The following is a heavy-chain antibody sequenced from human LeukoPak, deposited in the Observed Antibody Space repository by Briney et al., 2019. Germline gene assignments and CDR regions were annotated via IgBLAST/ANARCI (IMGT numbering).Heavy chain of an antibody. CDR2: IIPIFGTA. D-gene: IGHD6-13*01. V-gene: IGHV1-69*13. CDR3: ARQPSFYSSSWSKHDAFDI. Sequence: GASVKVSCKASGGTFSSYAISWVRQAPGQGLEWMGGIIPIFGTANYAQKFQDRVTITADESTSTAYMELSSLRSEDTAVYYCARQPSFYSSSWSKHDAFDIWGQGTMVTVSS. CDR1: GGTFSSYA. J-gene: IGHJ3*02.